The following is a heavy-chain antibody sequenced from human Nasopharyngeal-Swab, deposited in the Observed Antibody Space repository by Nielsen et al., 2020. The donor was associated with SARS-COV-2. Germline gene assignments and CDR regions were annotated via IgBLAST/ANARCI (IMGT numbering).Heavy chain of an antibody. D-gene: IGHD2-15*01. CDR3: TRGGDCSGGSCQTWIQLWADY. CDR2: IRSKAYGGTT. V-gene: IGHV3-49*02. J-gene: IGHJ4*02. Sequence: WIRLPAGTGLALGGFIRSKAYGGTTGYAASVKGRFTISRDVSKSIAYLQMNSLKTEDTAVYYCTRGGDCSGGSCQTWIQLWADYWGQGTLVTVSS.